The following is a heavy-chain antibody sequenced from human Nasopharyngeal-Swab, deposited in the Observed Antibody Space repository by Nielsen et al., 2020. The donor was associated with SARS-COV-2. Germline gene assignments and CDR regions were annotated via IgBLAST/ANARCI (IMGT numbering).Heavy chain of an antibody. CDR2: IYYSGST. D-gene: IGHD3-22*01. J-gene: IGHJ3*02. Sequence: CIRQPPGKGLEWNGYIYYSGSTYYNTSLKSRVTISVDTSKNQFSLKLISVTAADTAVYYCARATMIVVVIGAFDIWGQGTMVTVSS. CDR3: ARATMIVVVIGAFDI. V-gene: IGHV4-31*02.